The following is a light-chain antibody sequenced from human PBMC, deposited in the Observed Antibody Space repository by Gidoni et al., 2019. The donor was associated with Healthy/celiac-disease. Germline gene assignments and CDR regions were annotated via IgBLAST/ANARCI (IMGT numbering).Light chain of an antibody. J-gene: IGKJ2*01. CDR3: QQCYSSPYT. CDR2: AAS. CDR1: QRISSH. V-gene: IGKV1-39*01. Sequence: DIQINQSPSSLSASVGDRLTITCRASQRISSHLTWYQQNTGKSPKLLIYAASSLESRVPSRFSGSGSGTDFNLTISSLQPEDFATFYCQQCYSSPYTFGQGTKLEIK.